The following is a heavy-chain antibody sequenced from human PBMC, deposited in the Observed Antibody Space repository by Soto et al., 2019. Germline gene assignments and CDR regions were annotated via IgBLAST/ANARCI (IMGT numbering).Heavy chain of an antibody. J-gene: IGHJ4*02. D-gene: IGHD3-22*01. CDR1: GFTFSDYY. V-gene: IGHV3-72*01. CDR2: TTNRTNIYTT. CDR3: ARDYYDSSGYYYLDY. Sequence: GGSLRLSCAASGFTFSDYYMDWVRQAPGKGLEWVGRTTNRTNIYTTEYAASVKGRFTISRDDSKNSLYLQMNSLKTEDTAVYYCARDYYDSSGYYYLDYWGQATLVTVSS.